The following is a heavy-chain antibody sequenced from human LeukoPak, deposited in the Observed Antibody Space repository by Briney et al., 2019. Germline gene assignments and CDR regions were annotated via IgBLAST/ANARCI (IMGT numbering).Heavy chain of an antibody. V-gene: IGHV3-15*01. CDR3: TTHWVVVSPMDV. Sequence: PGGSLRLSCAASGFIFSNAWLSWVRQAPGKGLEWVGRIKTKTDGWTTDYAAPVKGRFTISRDDSKNTLYLQMNSLKTEDTAVYYCTTHWVVVSPMDVWGKGTTVTVSS. J-gene: IGHJ6*03. CDR1: GFIFSNAW. CDR2: IKTKTDGWTT. D-gene: IGHD2-15*01.